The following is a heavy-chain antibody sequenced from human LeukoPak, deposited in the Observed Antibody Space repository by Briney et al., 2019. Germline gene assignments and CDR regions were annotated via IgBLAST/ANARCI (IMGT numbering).Heavy chain of an antibody. CDR2: INHSGST. V-gene: IGHV4-34*01. D-gene: IGHD6-13*01. CDR1: GGSFSGHY. Sequence: SETLCLTCAVYGGSFSGHYWSWIRQSPGKGLEWIGEINHSGSTNYNPSLKSRVTISVDTSKNQFSLKLSSVTAADTAVYYCARGQGIAAAGTLDYWGQGTLVTVSS. CDR3: ARGQGIAAAGTLDY. J-gene: IGHJ4*02.